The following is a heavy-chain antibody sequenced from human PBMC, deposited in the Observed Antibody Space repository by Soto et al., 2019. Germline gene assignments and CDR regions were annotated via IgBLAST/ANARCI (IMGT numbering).Heavy chain of an antibody. D-gene: IGHD1-1*01. J-gene: IGHJ6*02. CDR3: ARDHTSWNDFYYYGMDV. Sequence: ASVKVSCKDSGYTFTSYDINWVRQATGHGLEWMGWMNPNSDNTGYAQKFQGRVTMTRNTSISTAYMELSSLRSEDTAVYYCARDHTSWNDFYYYGMDVWGQGTTVPVSS. V-gene: IGHV1-8*01. CDR1: GYTFTSYD. CDR2: MNPNSDNT.